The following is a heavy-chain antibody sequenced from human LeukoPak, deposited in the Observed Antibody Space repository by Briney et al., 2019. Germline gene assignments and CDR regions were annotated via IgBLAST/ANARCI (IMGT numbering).Heavy chain of an antibody. V-gene: IGHV4-30-2*01. J-gene: IGHJ5*02. CDR2: IYHSGST. CDR1: GGSISSGGYS. Sequence: SETLSLTCAVSGGSISSGGYSWSWIRQPPGKGLEWIGYIYHSGSTYYNPSLKSQVTISVDRSKNQFSLKLSSVTAADTAVYYCARRGGITGTKNWFDPWGQGTLVTVSS. D-gene: IGHD1-20*01. CDR3: ARRGGITGTKNWFDP.